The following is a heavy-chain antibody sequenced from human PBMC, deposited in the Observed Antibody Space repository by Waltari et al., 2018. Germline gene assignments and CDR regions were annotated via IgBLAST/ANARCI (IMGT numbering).Heavy chain of an antibody. CDR2: IYSTGPT. J-gene: IGHJ4*02. CDR1: NGSIHPYF. Sequence: QVQLQESGPGLVKPSETLSLTCRVSNGSIHPYFWSWIRQPPGKGLEWIGYIYSTGPTDYNPSLGSRVTISVDTSKNQFSLRLSSVTAADTAVYYCARHGGVAALYYFDYWGQGTLVTVSS. CDR3: ARHGGVAALYYFDY. V-gene: IGHV4-59*08. D-gene: IGHD6-6*01.